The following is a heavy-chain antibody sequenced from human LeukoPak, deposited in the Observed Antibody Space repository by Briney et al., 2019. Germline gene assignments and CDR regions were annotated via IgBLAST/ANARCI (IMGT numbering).Heavy chain of an antibody. CDR3: ARVYSSGWYADY. J-gene: IGHJ4*02. Sequence: GGSLRLSCAASGFTVSSNYMSWVRQAPGKGLEWVSVIYSGGSTYYADSVKGRFTISRDNSKNTLYLQMSSLRAEDTAVYYCARVYSSGWYADYWGQGTLVTVSS. CDR2: IYSGGST. D-gene: IGHD6-19*01. V-gene: IGHV3-53*01. CDR1: GFTVSSNY.